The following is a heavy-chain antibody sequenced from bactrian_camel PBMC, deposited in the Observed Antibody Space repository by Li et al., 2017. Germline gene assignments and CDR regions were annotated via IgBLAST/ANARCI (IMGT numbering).Heavy chain of an antibody. CDR1: GFTFSDYT. Sequence: LVESGGDLVRPGGSLRLSCVASGFTFSDYTMTWVRQAPAKGLEWVSDINSSGRTTNYADSVKGRFTISQDNAKNTMYLQMNDLKPEDTAMYYCAAVRGADYSLSTACSRGQGTQVTVS. CDR3: AAVRGADYSLSTACS. D-gene: IGHD4*01. CDR2: INSSGRTT. J-gene: IGHJ4*01. V-gene: IGHV3S40*01.